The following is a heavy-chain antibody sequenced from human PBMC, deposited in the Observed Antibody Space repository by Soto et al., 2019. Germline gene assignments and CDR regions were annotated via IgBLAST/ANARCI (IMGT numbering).Heavy chain of an antibody. J-gene: IGHJ4*02. CDR2: FDPEDGET. V-gene: IGHV1-24*01. CDR3: ATEAGGYYGSGSYFGMPSDY. D-gene: IGHD3-10*01. Sequence: VSCKVSGYTLTELSMHWVRQAPGKGLEWMGGFDPEDGETIYAQKFQGRVTMTEDTSTDTAYMELSSLRSEDTAVYYCATEAGGYYGSGSYFGMPSDYWGQGTLVTVSS. CDR1: GYTLTELS.